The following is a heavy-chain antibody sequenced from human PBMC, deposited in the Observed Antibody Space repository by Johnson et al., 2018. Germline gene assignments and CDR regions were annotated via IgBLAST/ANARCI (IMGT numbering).Heavy chain of an antibody. CDR1: GFAFSSYG. CDR2: IKHNKKY. CDR3: ATEGSAGETGFEY. D-gene: IGHD1-14*01. J-gene: IGHJ4*02. Sequence: QVQLVESGGGVVHPGESLRLSCAASGFAFSSYGMHWVRQAPGKGLEWVAFIKHNKKYIPYADSVKGRFTISRDNSKNTLYLQMNSLRAEDTAVYYCATEGSAGETGFEYWGRGDLVTVSS. V-gene: IGHV3-30*02.